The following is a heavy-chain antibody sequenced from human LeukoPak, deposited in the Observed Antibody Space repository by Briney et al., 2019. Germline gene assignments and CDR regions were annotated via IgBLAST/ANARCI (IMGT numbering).Heavy chain of an antibody. D-gene: IGHD2-21*01. J-gene: IGHJ4*02. CDR1: GFAFSSYW. V-gene: IGHV3-7*01. CDR2: INQDGNSQ. CDR3: ARSLWPEGY. Sequence: GGSLRLSCEASGFAFSSYWASWVRQAPGKGLEWVANINQDGNSQNYVDSVRGRFTISKDNAKNSVYLQMNSLRAEDTAVYYCARSLWPEGYWGQGILVTVSS.